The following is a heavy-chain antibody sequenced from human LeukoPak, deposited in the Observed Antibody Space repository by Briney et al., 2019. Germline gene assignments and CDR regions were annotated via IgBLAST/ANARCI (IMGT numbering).Heavy chain of an antibody. CDR3: ARGVYQFDY. J-gene: IGHJ4*02. CDR1: GFTFSSYW. D-gene: IGHD3-16*02. V-gene: IGHV3-7*01. Sequence: PGGSLRLSCAASGFTFSSYWMTWVRQAPGKGLEWVAYMKQDGSEIYYVDSVKGRFTISRDNANNSLYLQMNSLRAEDTALYYCARGVYQFDYWGQGTLVTGSS. CDR2: MKQDGSEI.